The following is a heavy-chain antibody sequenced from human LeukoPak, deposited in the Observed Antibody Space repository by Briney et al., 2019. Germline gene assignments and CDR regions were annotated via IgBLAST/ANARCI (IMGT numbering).Heavy chain of an antibody. Sequence: SETLSLTCIVSGGSISGHYWSWIRQHPGMGLEWIGYIYNSDSGSTNYNPSLKSRVTISVDTSKNQFPLKLSSVTAADTAVYYCARGMGDYVWGSYRYPPDYWGQGTLVTVSS. J-gene: IGHJ4*02. CDR3: ARGMGDYVWGSYRYPPDY. CDR2: IYNSDSGST. V-gene: IGHV4-59*11. CDR1: GGSISGHY. D-gene: IGHD3-16*02.